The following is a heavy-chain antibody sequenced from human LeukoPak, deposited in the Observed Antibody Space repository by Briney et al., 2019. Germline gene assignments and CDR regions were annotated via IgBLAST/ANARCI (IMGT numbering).Heavy chain of an antibody. CDR3: ARQTPYSGWYRSPPFDI. CDR2: IYYSGST. Sequence: SDTLSLTCTVSGGSISSYYWSWIRQPPGKGLEWIGYIYYSGSTNYNPSLKSRVTISVDTSKNQFSLKLSSVTAADTAVYYCARQTPYSGWYRSPPFDIWGQGTMVTVSS. CDR1: GGSISSYY. J-gene: IGHJ3*02. V-gene: IGHV4-59*08. D-gene: IGHD6-19*01.